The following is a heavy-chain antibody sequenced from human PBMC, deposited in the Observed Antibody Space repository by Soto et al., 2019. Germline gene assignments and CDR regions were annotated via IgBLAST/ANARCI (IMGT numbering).Heavy chain of an antibody. CDR1: GITFSNYG. CDR2: IWYDGTTK. Sequence: QVQLVESGGGVVQPGRSLRLSCAAYGITFSNYGMHWVRQAPGKGLEWVAVIWYDGTTKFYADSVQGRFSISRDNSKSTLFLQMNSLRVDDTAVYYCATVYNYYGSGIWGQGTLVTVSS. V-gene: IGHV3-33*01. J-gene: IGHJ4*02. D-gene: IGHD3-10*01. CDR3: ATVYNYYGSGI.